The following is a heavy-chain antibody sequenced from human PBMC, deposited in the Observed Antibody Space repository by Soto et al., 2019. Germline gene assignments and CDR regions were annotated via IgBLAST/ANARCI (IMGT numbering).Heavy chain of an antibody. D-gene: IGHD3-3*01. V-gene: IGHV3-30*18. Sequence: QVQLVESGGGVVQPGRSLRLPCAAAGFTFSSYGMHWVRQAPGKGLEWVAVVSYDGSNKYYADSVKGRFTISRDNSKNTLYLQMNSLRAEDTAVYYCAKSSSRYDFWSGYNYYYYMDVWGKGTTVTVSS. CDR3: AKSSSRYDFWSGYNYYYYMDV. J-gene: IGHJ6*03. CDR2: VSYDGSNK. CDR1: GFTFSSYG.